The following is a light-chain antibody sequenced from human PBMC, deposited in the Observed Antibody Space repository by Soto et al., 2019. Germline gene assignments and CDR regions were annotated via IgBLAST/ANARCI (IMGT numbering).Light chain of an antibody. Sequence: QSVVTQPAWVSGSLGQSITISCTGTSSDVGAYNYVSWYQQHPDKAPKLLIFEVTNRPSGVSGRFSGSKSGITASLSISGLQPEDEADYYCTSYSSSSPVLFGGGTKVTVL. V-gene: IGLV2-14*01. J-gene: IGLJ2*01. CDR1: SSDVGAYNY. CDR3: TSYSSSSPVL. CDR2: EVT.